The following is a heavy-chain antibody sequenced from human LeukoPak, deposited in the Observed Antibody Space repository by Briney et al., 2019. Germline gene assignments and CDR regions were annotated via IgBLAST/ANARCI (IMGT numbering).Heavy chain of an antibody. CDR2: LHYSGST. CDR3: ARHGGYDRSGYWFDP. D-gene: IGHD3-22*01. CDR1: GGSISSSNYY. J-gene: IGHJ5*02. Sequence: SETLSLTCTVSGGSISSSNYYWGWIRQPPGKGLEWLGSLHYSGSTYHNPSLKSRVTISVDTSKNQFSLKLSSVIAADTAVYYCARHGGYDRSGYWFDPWGQGTLVTVSS. V-gene: IGHV4-39*01.